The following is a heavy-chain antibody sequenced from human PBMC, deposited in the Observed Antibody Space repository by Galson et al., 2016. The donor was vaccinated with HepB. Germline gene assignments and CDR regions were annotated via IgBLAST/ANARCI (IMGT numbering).Heavy chain of an antibody. J-gene: IGHJ5*02. V-gene: IGHV3-7*01. CDR3: ARNYGPFDL. CDR1: GFTFSNYW. CDR2: MNQDGGEK. D-gene: IGHD3-16*01. Sequence: SLRLSCAASGFTFSNYWLSWVRQAPGKGLEWVANMNQDGGEKYFVDSVKGRFTISRDNAQNSVYLQMNSLRPEDTAVYYCARNYGPFDLWGQGTLVIVSS.